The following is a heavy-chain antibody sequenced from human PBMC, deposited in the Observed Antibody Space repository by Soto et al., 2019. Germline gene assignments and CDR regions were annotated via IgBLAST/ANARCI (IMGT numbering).Heavy chain of an antibody. V-gene: IGHV3-48*01. CDR2: ISSGTSTI. Sequence: EVQLAESGGGLVQPGGSLRLSCAASGFTFSSYNMNWVRQAPGKGLEWVSYISSGTSTIYYADSVKGRFTISRDNAKNSLYLQMNSLRADDTAVYYCATEGDSSGWYNWFDPWGQGTLVTVSS. CDR3: ATEGDSSGWYNWFDP. J-gene: IGHJ5*02. D-gene: IGHD3-22*01. CDR1: GFTFSSYN.